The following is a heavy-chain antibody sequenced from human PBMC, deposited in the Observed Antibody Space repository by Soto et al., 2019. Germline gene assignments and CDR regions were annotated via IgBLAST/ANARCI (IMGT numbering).Heavy chain of an antibody. CDR1: GDSISSDKW. CDR3: ARHNYDGSGYYYYYYGMDV. D-gene: IGHD3-22*01. J-gene: IGHJ6*02. CDR2: VCHSGNT. Sequence: SETLSLTCAVSGDSISSDKWWSWVRQPPGKGLEWIGEVCHSGNTNYNPSLKSRVIISVDKPKNQFSLKLSSVTAADTAVYYSARHNYDGSGYYYYYYGMDVWGQGTTVTVSS. V-gene: IGHV4-4*02.